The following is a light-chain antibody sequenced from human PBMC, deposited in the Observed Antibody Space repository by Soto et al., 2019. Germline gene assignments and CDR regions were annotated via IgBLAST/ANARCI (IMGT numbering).Light chain of an antibody. Sequence: QSALTQPASMSGSDGQSITISCTGSSGDVGGYNSVSWYQQHPGKAPKLMIYEVTNRPSGVSNRFSGSKSGNTASLTISGLQAEDEADYYCSSYTTTSTHDVFGTGTKLTVL. CDR3: SSYTTTSTHDV. CDR1: SGDVGGYNS. J-gene: IGLJ1*01. V-gene: IGLV2-14*01. CDR2: EVT.